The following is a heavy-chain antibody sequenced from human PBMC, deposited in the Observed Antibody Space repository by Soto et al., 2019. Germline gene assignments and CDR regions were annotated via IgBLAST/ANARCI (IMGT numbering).Heavy chain of an antibody. Sequence: PSETLSLTANISGGSISSGGYYWSWIRQHPGKGLEWIGYIYYSGSTYYNPSLKSRVTISVDTSKNQFSLKLSSVTAADTAVYYCASVRYSYGYRAFDYWGQGTLVTVSS. CDR1: GGSISSGGYY. V-gene: IGHV4-31*03. CDR3: ASVRYSYGYRAFDY. CDR2: IYYSGST. D-gene: IGHD5-18*01. J-gene: IGHJ4*02.